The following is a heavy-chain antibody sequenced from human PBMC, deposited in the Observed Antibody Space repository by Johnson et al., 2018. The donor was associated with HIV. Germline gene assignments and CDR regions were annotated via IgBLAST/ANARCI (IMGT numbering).Heavy chain of an antibody. D-gene: IGHD1-1*01. CDR3: ARGYTWNDVSI. CDR2: IYSGGST. Sequence: VQLVESGGGLIQPGGSLRLSCAASGFTVSSNYMNWVRQPPGKGLEWVSVIYSGGSTHYADSVKGRFTISRDNFKNTVYLQMNSLRTVDTAVYYCARGYTWNDVSIWGQGTMVTVSS. J-gene: IGHJ3*02. V-gene: IGHV3-66*03. CDR1: GFTVSSNY.